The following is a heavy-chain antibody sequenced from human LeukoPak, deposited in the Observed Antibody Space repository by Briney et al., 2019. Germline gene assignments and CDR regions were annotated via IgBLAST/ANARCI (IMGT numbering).Heavy chain of an antibody. D-gene: IGHD5-24*01. V-gene: IGHV3-23*01. CDR1: GFTFTSNA. CDR3: AKDPRVGSRVATPCH. Sequence: PGGPLRPSFPPSGFTFTSNAMSWAGQVQGKGLEWFSPISGSGGSTYYADSVKGRFTISRDNSKSTLFLQMNSLRAEDTAVYYCAKDPRVGSRVATPCHWGQGTLVTVSS. J-gene: IGHJ4*02. CDR2: ISGSGGST.